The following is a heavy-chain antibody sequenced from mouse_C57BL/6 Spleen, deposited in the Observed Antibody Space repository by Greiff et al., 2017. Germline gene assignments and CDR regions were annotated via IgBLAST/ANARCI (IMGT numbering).Heavy chain of an antibody. J-gene: IGHJ2*01. CDR2: IDPADSYT. CDR1: GYTFTSYW. Sequence: QVQLQQSGAELVKPGASVKLSCKASGYTFTSYWMQWVKQRPGQGLEWIGEIDPADSYTNYNQKFKGKATLTVDTSSSTAYMQLSSLTSEDSAVYYCARGGLYYSKGDYWGQGTTLTVSS. V-gene: IGHV1-50*01. D-gene: IGHD2-5*01. CDR3: ARGGLYYSKGDY.